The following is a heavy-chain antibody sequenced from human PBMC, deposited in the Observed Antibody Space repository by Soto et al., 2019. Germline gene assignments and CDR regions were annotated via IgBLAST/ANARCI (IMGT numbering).Heavy chain of an antibody. CDR2: ISWNSGSI. J-gene: IGHJ4*02. V-gene: IGHV3-9*01. Sequence: EVQLVESGGGLVQPGRSLRLSCAASGFTFDDYAMHWVRQAPGKGLEWVSGISWNSGSIGYADSVKGRFTISRDNAKNSLYLQKNSLRAEDTALYYCAKSGWAAAGHHQHFDYWGQGTLVTVSS. CDR3: AKSGWAAAGHHQHFDY. D-gene: IGHD6-13*01. CDR1: GFTFDDYA.